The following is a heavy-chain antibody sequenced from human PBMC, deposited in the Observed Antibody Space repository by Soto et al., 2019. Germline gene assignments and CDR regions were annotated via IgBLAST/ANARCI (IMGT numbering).Heavy chain of an antibody. CDR3: ARGLAVRGSYGLDV. CDR2: VYHNGIT. Sequence: SETLSLTCAVSGASISRGGSSWSWIRQAPGTGLEWIGYVYHNGITNYNPSLKSRVTISVDKSQNQFPLSLNSVTAADTAVYYCARGLAVRGSYGLDVWGQGTTVTVSS. J-gene: IGHJ6*02. CDR1: GASISRGGSS. V-gene: IGHV4-30-2*01. D-gene: IGHD3-10*01.